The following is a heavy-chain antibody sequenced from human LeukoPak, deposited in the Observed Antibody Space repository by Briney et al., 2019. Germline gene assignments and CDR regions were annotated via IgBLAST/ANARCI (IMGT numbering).Heavy chain of an antibody. D-gene: IGHD6-13*01. CDR3: ARERQYSSSWYRYNWFDP. J-gene: IGHJ5*02. V-gene: IGHV1-69*05. Sequence: SVKVSCKASGGTFSSYAISWVRQAPGQGLEWMGGIIPIFGTANYAQKFQGRVTITTDESTSTAYMELSSLRSEDTAVYYCARERQYSSSWYRYNWFDPWGQGTLVTVSS. CDR1: GGTFSSYA. CDR2: IIPIFGTA.